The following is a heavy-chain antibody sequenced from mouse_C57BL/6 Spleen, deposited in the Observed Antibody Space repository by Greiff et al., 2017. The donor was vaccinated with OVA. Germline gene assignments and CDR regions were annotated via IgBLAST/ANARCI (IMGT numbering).Heavy chain of an antibody. D-gene: IGHD2-10*02. CDR3: ARYGNPYAMDY. J-gene: IGHJ4*01. V-gene: IGHV2-2*01. CDR2: ICSGGST. CDR1: GFSLTSYG. Sequence: VHLVESGPGLVQPSQSLSITCTVSGFSLTSYGVHWVRQSPGKGLECLGVICSGGSTDYNAAFISRLSISKDNSKSQVFFKMNSLQADDTAIYYCARYGNPYAMDYWGQGTSVTVSS.